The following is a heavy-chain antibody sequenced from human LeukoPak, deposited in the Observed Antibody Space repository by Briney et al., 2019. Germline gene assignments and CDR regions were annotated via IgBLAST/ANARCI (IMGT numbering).Heavy chain of an antibody. V-gene: IGHV3-23*01. CDR1: GITFSSYA. CDR2: ISGSGGST. Sequence: PGGSLRLSCAASGITFSSYAMSWVRQAPGKGLEWGSAISGSGGSTYYADSVKGRFTISTDKPKNTLYLQMNSRRAENTAVYYCAKDPVTSPIGAFDIWGQGTMVTVSS. D-gene: IGHD5-18*01. CDR3: AKDPVTSPIGAFDI. J-gene: IGHJ3*02.